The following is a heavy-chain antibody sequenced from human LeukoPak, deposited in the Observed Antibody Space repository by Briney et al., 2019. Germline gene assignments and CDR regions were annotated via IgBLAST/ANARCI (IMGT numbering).Heavy chain of an antibody. CDR3: ARGFDDCWSGYYVYYYMDV. J-gene: IGHJ6*03. Sequence: SETLSLTCAVYGGSFSGYYWGWIRQPPGKGLEWIGEINHSGSTNYNPSLKSRLNISVDTSKNQYSLKLSSLTAADTAVYYCARGFDDCWSGYYVYYYMDVWGKGTTVTVSS. D-gene: IGHD3-3*01. V-gene: IGHV4-34*01. CDR2: INHSGST. CDR1: GGSFSGYY.